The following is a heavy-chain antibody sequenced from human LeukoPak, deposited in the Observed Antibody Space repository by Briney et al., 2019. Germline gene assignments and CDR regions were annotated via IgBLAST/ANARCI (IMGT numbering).Heavy chain of an antibody. V-gene: IGHV1-69*05. CDR3: ARGGTSPAHFDY. Sequence: SVKVSCKASGGTFSSYAISWVRQAPGQGLEWMGGIIPIFGTANYAQKFRGRVTITTDESTSTAYMELSSLRSEDTAVYYCARGGTSPAHFDYWGQGTLVTVSS. CDR2: IIPIFGTA. J-gene: IGHJ4*02. CDR1: GGTFSSYA. D-gene: IGHD3-16*01.